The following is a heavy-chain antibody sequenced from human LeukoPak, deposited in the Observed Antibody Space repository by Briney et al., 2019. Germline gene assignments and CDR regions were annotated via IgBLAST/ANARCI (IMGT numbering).Heavy chain of an antibody. V-gene: IGHV3-23*01. CDR2: ISGSGGST. CDR1: GFSFRSYA. D-gene: IGHD1-26*01. Sequence: GGSLRLSCEASGFSFRSYAMTWVRQAPGKGLEWVSTISGSGGSTYYADSVKGRFTISRDNSKNTLYLQMNSLRAEDTAVYYCAKTMGAIDHDYWGQGTLVTVSS. CDR3: AKTMGAIDHDY. J-gene: IGHJ4*02.